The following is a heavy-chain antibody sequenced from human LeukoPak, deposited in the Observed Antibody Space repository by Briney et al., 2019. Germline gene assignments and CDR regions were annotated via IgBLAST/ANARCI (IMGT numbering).Heavy chain of an antibody. Sequence: SGSGGSTYYADSVKGRFTISRDNSKNTLYLQMNSLRAEDTAVYYCVKSGPSGWYRGGAFDIWGQGTMVTVSS. J-gene: IGHJ3*02. CDR3: VKSGPSGWYRGGAFDI. V-gene: IGHV3-23*01. D-gene: IGHD6-19*01. CDR2: SGSGGST.